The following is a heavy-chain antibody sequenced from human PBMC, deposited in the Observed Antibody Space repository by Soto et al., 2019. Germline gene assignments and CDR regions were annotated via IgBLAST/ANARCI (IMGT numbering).Heavy chain of an antibody. Sequence: GESLKISCKGSGYSFTSYWIGWVRQMPGKGLEWMGIIYPGDSDTRYSPSFQGQVTISADKSISTAYLQWSSLKASDTAMYYCARPGDILTGPTEALYYGMDVWGQGTTVTVSS. CDR3: ARPGDILTGPTEALYYGMDV. J-gene: IGHJ6*02. CDR1: GYSFTSYW. V-gene: IGHV5-51*01. D-gene: IGHD3-9*01. CDR2: IYPGDSDT.